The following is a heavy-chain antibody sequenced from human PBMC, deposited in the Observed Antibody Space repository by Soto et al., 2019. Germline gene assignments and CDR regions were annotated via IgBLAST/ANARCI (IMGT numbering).Heavy chain of an antibody. Sequence: SETLSLTCIVSGGSIGSYYWWWIRQPPGKGLEWIGYIYYSGSTNYNPSLKSRVTISVDTSKNQFSLKLSSVTAADTAVYYCARDLMGDFWSGYNGMDVWGQGTTVTVSS. CDR3: ARDLMGDFWSGYNGMDV. CDR2: IYYSGST. D-gene: IGHD3-3*01. V-gene: IGHV4-59*01. CDR1: GGSIGSYY. J-gene: IGHJ6*02.